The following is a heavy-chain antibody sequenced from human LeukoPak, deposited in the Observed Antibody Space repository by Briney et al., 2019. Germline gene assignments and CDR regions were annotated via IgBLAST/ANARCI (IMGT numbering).Heavy chain of an antibody. J-gene: IGHJ4*02. V-gene: IGHV3-33*08. CDR1: GFTFSSYW. CDR2: IWFDGTQK. D-gene: IGHD1-14*01. CDR3: ARDRNSFDH. Sequence: GGSLRLSCAASGFTFSSYWMSWVRQAPGKGLEWVACIWFDGTQKYYADSVKGRFTISRDTSKNMVYLQMNSLRAEDTAVYYCARDRNSFDHWGQGTLVTVSS.